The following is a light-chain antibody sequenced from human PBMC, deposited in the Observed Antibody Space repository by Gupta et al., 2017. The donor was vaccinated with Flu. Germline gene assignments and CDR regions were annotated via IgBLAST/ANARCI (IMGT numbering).Light chain of an antibody. CDR2: KAS. J-gene: IGKJ3*01. CDR1: QSISSW. Sequence: DTQMTQSPSTLSASVGDRVTITCRASQSISSWLAWYQQKPGKAPKLLISKASNVEGGVPSRFSGSGSGTEFTLTISSLQPDDFATYYCQQDNSYSGTFGHGTKVDIK. V-gene: IGKV1-5*03. CDR3: QQDNSYSGT.